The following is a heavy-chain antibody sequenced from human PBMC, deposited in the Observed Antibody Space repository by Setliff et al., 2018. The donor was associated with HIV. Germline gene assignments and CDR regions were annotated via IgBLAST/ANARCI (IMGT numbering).Heavy chain of an antibody. CDR1: GYNFTDYD. CDR2: MNPNNGNT. J-gene: IGHJ6*02. V-gene: IGHV1-8*02. Sequence: ASVKVSCKASGYNFTDYDINWVRQATGQGLEWMGWMNPNNGNTGCAEKFQGRVTMTRDTSISTAYMELSSLRSDDTAVYYCARDVEHMMDVWGQGTTVTVSS. CDR3: ARDVEHMMDV.